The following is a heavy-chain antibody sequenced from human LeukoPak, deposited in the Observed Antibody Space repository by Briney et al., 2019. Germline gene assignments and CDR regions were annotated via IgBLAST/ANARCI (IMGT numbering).Heavy chain of an antibody. Sequence: NPSETLSLTCTVSGGSISSGDYYWSWIRQPPGKDLEWIGYIYYSGSTYYNPSLKSRVIISVDTSKNQFSLKLSSVTAADTAVYYCARDTGFCSGGSCYHNYFDFWGQGTLVTVSS. CDR1: GGSISSGDYY. D-gene: IGHD2-15*01. CDR3: ARDTGFCSGGSCYHNYFDF. CDR2: IYYSGST. V-gene: IGHV4-30-4*02. J-gene: IGHJ4*02.